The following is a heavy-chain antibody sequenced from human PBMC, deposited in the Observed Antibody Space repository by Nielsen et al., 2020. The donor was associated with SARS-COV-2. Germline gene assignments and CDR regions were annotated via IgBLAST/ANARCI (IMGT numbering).Heavy chain of an antibody. J-gene: IGHJ6*02. D-gene: IGHD2-2*01. CDR2: IDPSDSYT. Sequence: KVSCKGSGYSFTSYWISWVRQMPGKGLEWMGRIDPSDSYTNYSPSFQGHVTISADKSISTAYLQWSSLKASDTAMYYCARPGVSCSSTSCYEGNYYYYYGMDVWGQGTTVTVSS. CDR3: ARPGVSCSSTSCYEGNYYYYYGMDV. V-gene: IGHV5-10-1*01. CDR1: GYSFTSYW.